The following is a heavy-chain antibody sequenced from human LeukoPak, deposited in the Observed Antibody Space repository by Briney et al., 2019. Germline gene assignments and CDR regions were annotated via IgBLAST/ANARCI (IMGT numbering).Heavy chain of an antibody. Sequence: ASVKVSCKASRYTFTGYYMHWVRQAPGQGLEWMGWINPNSGGTNYAQKFQGRATMTRDTSISTAYMELSRLRSDDTAVYYCARDPQKQQPPRSYYGMDVWGQGTTVTVSS. CDR3: ARDPQKQQPPRSYYGMDV. CDR2: INPNSGGT. CDR1: RYTFTGYY. V-gene: IGHV1-2*02. J-gene: IGHJ6*02. D-gene: IGHD6-13*01.